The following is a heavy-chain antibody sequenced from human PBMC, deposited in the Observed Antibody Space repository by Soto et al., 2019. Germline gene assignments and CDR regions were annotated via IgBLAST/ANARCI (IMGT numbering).Heavy chain of an antibody. V-gene: IGHV4-31*03. J-gene: IGHJ6*02. CDR1: GGSISSGGYY. Sequence: LSLTCTVSGGSISSGGYYWTWIRQHPGKGLEWIGNIFYSGSTDYNPSLESRVTISVDTSENQFSLKLTSVTAADTAMYYCARIVGYSGMDVWGQGTTVTVSS. CDR3: ARIVGYSGMDV. D-gene: IGHD2-21*01. CDR2: IFYSGST.